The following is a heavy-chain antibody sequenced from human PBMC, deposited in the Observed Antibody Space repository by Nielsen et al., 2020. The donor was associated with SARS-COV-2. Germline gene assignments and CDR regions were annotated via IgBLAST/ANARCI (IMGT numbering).Heavy chain of an antibody. J-gene: IGHJ4*02. V-gene: IGHV3-23*01. CDR3: AKERGGTTHGGVIGFDH. CDR1: GFTFSSYA. CDR2: ISGSGGST. Sequence: GESLKISCAASGFTFSSYAMSWVRQAPGKGLEWVSAISGSGGSTYYADSVKGRFTISRDTSRNTLYLQMNSLRVEDTAIYYCAKERGGTTHGGVIGFDHWGQGTLVTVS. D-gene: IGHD3-3*01.